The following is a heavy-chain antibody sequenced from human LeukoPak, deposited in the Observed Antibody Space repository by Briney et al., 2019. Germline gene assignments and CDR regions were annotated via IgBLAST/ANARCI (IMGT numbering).Heavy chain of an antibody. V-gene: IGHV3-23*01. D-gene: IGHD3-3*01. CDR3: AKGHYDFWSGLAYFDY. Sequence: GGSLRLSCAASGFTFSSYAMSWVRQAPGKGLEWVSAISASGGSTYYADSVKGRFTISRDNSKNTLYLQMNSLRAEDTAVYYCAKGHYDFWSGLAYFDYWGQGTLVTVSS. CDR1: GFTFSSYA. CDR2: ISASGGST. J-gene: IGHJ4*02.